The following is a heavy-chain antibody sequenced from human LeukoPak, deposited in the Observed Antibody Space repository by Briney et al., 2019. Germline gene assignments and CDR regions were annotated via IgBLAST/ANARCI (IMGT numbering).Heavy chain of an antibody. CDR1: GFTFDDYG. V-gene: IGHV3-20*04. CDR3: ARDRGGWTFDN. CDR2: INWNGGST. D-gene: IGHD6-19*01. Sequence: GGSLRLSCAASGFTFDDYGMSWVCQAPGKGLEWVSGINWNGGSTASADSVKGRFTISRDNAKNSLYLQMNSLRAEDTAFYYCARDRGGWTFDNWGQGTLVTVSS. J-gene: IGHJ4*02.